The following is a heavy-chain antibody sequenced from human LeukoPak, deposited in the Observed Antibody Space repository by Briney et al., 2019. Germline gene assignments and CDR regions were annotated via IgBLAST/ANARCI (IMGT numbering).Heavy chain of an antibody. CDR3: ASWGAGGNS. CDR1: GFTLSTYW. V-gene: IGHV3-7*01. Sequence: PGGSLRLSCEASGFTLSTYWMNWVRQVSGKGLDWVANINPDGSGKRYVDSVKGRFTIARDNADNSLSLQMNSLRAEDTAVYYCASWGAGGNSWGQGTLVTVSS. CDR2: INPDGSGK. D-gene: IGHD3-16*01. J-gene: IGHJ4*02.